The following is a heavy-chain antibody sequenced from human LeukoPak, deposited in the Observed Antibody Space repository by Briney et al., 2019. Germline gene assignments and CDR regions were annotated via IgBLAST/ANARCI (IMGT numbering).Heavy chain of an antibody. CDR3: ARFTVTTPYYFDY. J-gene: IGHJ4*02. V-gene: IGHV7-4-1*02. Sequence: ASVKVSCKASGYTFTSYAMHWVRQAPGQGLDWMGWINTNTGNPTYAQGFTGRFVFSLDTSVSTAYLQISSLKAEDTAVYYCARFTVTTPYYFDYWGQGTLVTVSS. CDR1: GYTFTSYA. CDR2: INTNTGNP. D-gene: IGHD4-17*01.